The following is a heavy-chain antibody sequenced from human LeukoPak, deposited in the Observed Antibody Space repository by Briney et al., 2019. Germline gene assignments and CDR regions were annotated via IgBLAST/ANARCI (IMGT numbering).Heavy chain of an antibody. V-gene: IGHV1-69*06. J-gene: IGHJ5*02. CDR1: GGTFSSYA. CDR2: IIPIFGTA. Sequence: SVKVSCKASGGTFSSYAISWVRQAPGQGLEWMGGIIPIFGTANYAQKFQGRVTITADKSTSTAYMELSSLRSEDTAVYYCARAPGGLELLWFGELTNWFDPRGQGTLVTVSS. D-gene: IGHD3-10*01. CDR3: ARAPGGLELLWFGELTNWFDP.